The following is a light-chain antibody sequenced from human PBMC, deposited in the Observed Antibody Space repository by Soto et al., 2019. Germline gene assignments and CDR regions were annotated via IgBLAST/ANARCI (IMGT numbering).Light chain of an antibody. V-gene: IGLV1-44*01. CDR3: CSSGGSPTYV. Sequence: QSVLTQPPSASGTPGQRVTISCSGSNSNIGSNTVNWYQHLPGTAPKLLIYSNNQRPSGVPDRFSGSKSGTSASLAISGLKVEDEADYYCCSSGGSPTYVFGTGTKLTVL. CDR2: SNN. J-gene: IGLJ1*01. CDR1: NSNIGSNT.